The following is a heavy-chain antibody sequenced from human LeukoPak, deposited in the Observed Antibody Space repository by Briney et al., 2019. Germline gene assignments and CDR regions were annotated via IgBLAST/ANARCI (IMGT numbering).Heavy chain of an antibody. CDR3: ARRALLWFGELPRAFDI. V-gene: IGHV3-20*04. D-gene: IGHD3-10*01. CDR1: GVTFDDNG. CDR2: INWNGGST. Sequence: GGSLRLSCAASGVTFDDNGMSWVRQAPGKGLEWVSGINWNGGSTGYADSVKGRFTISTDKSKNSLYLQMNSLRAEDTALYYCARRALLWFGELPRAFDIWGQGTMITVSS. J-gene: IGHJ3*02.